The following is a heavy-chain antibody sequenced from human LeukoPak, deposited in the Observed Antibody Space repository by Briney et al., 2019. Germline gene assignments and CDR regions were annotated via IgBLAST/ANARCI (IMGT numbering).Heavy chain of an antibody. CDR2: IYYSGST. CDR3: ARLGIIGSGYYYFDY. D-gene: IGHD3-22*01. V-gene: IGHV4-38-2*01. J-gene: IGHJ4*02. Sequence: GSLRLSCAASGFIFSSYSMNWARQAPGKGLEWIGNIYYSGSTYYNESLESRVTISIDTSKNQFSLKLSSVTAADTAVYYCARLGIIGSGYYYFDYWGQGTLVTVSS. CDR1: GFIFSSYS.